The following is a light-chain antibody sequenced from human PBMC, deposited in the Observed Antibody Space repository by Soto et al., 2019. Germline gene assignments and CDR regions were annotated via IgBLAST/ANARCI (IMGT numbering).Light chain of an antibody. CDR1: QSISRW. V-gene: IGKV1-5*03. Sequence: DIQKTQSPSTLSTFVGDRVTITCRASQSISRWLAWYQQKPGKAPKLLIYEASNLETGVAARFRGGGSGTEFTLTIARLQPDDVATYCCQQYDNFPYSVGRGTELEIK. CDR2: EAS. CDR3: QQYDNFPYS. J-gene: IGKJ2*01.